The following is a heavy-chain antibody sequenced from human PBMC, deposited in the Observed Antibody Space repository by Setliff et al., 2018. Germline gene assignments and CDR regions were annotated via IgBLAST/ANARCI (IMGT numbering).Heavy chain of an antibody. Sequence: SETLSLTCTVSGGSISSYYWSWIRQPAGKGLERIGRIYTSGSTNYNPSLKSRVTMSVDTSRNQFSLKLSSVTAADTAVYYCAGGTPRRSSGWDFDYWGQGTLVTVPS. D-gene: IGHD6-19*01. CDR1: GGSISSYY. V-gene: IGHV4-4*07. CDR2: IYTSGST. J-gene: IGHJ4*02. CDR3: AGGTPRRSSGWDFDY.